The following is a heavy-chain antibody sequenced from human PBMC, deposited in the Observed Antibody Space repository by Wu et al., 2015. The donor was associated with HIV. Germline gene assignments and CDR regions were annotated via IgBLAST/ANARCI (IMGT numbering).Heavy chain of an antibody. Sequence: QVQLVQSGAEVKKPGASVKVSCKASGYTFTGYYMHWVRQAPGQGLEWMGWINPNSGGTNYAQKFQGRVTMTRDTSISTAYMELSRLRSDDTAVYYCARADGKYQLLYRPNNWFDPWGQGTLVHRLL. V-gene: IGHV1-2*02. J-gene: IGHJ5*02. CDR3: ARADGKYQLLYRPNNWFDP. CDR1: GYTFTGYY. CDR2: INPNSGGT. D-gene: IGHD2-2*02.